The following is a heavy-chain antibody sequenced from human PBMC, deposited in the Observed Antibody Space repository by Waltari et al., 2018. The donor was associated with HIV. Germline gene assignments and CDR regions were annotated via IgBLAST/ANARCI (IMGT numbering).Heavy chain of an antibody. CDR2: VIYDGSNE. CDR1: GFTCRAYA. V-gene: IGHV3-30*01. D-gene: IGHD1-26*01. Sequence: QVQLVGSGGGVVPPGTSLTLSCEASGFTCRAYAMHWVRQPPGKGLEWVASVIYDGSNEDYADSVTGRFTVSRDNSKNTLYLQMDSLRPEDTAVYYCATNSGSYRQGWFDPWGQGTQVTVSS. CDR3: ATNSGSYRQGWFDP. J-gene: IGHJ5*02.